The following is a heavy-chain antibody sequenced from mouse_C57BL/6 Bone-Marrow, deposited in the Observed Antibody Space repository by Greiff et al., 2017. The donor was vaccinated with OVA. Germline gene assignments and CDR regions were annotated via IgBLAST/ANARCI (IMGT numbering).Heavy chain of an antibody. CDR3: ARGVNGPLDY. CDR2: VNPSDSYT. CDR1: GYTFTSYW. D-gene: IGHD2-1*01. J-gene: IGHJ2*01. Sequence: QVQLQQPGAELVMPGASVKLSCKASGYTFTSYWMHWVKQRPGQGLEWIGEVNPSDSYTNYNQKFKGKSTLTVDKSSSTAYLQLNSLTPEDSAVYNCARGVNGPLDYWGEGTTHTVS. V-gene: IGHV1-69*01.